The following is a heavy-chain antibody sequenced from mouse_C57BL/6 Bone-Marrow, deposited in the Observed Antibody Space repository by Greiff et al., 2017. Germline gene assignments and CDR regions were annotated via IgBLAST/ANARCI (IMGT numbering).Heavy chain of an antibody. V-gene: IGHV1-74*01. CDR3: ARGIYYDYDVFAY. CDR1: SYTFTSYW. Sequence: QVQLQQPGAELVKPGASVKVSCKASSYTFTSYWMHWVKQRPGQGLEWIGRIHPSDSDTNYNQKFKGKATLTVDKSSSTAYMQLSSLTSEDSAVYYCARGIYYDYDVFAYWGQGTLVTVSA. D-gene: IGHD2-4*01. J-gene: IGHJ3*01. CDR2: IHPSDSDT.